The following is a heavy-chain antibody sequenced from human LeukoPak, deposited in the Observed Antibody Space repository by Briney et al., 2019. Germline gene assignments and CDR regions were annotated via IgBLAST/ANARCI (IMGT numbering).Heavy chain of an antibody. Sequence: SQTLSLTCTVSGGSISSGGFYWSCIRQPPGKGLEWIGYIYHSGSTSYNPSLKSRVAISVDRSKNQFSLRLSSVTAADTAVYYCARDTPERYSGSYFDYWGQGTLVTVSS. D-gene: IGHD1-26*01. CDR3: ARDTPERYSGSYFDY. V-gene: IGHV4-30-2*01. CDR1: GGSISSGGFY. CDR2: IYHSGST. J-gene: IGHJ4*02.